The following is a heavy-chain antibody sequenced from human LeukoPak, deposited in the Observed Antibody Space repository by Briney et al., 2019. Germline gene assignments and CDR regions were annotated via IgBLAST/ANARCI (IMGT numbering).Heavy chain of an antibody. V-gene: IGHV3-23*01. CDR3: APRGTLGCCSGGSCYRDY. CDR1: GFTFSSYA. D-gene: IGHD2-15*01. Sequence: GGSLRLSCAASGFTFSSYAMSWVRQAPGKGLEWVSAISGSGGSTYYADSVKGRFTISRDNSKNTLYLQMNSLRAEDTAVYYCAPRGTLGCCSGGSCYRDYWGQGTLVTVSS. CDR2: ISGSGGST. J-gene: IGHJ4*02.